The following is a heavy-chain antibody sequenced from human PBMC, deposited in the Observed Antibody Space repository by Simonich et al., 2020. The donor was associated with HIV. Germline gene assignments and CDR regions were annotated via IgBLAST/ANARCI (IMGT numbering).Heavy chain of an antibody. Sequence: QVQLQQWGAGLLKPSETLSLTCAVYGGSFSGYYWSWIRQPPGKGLEWIGEINHSGNTIYNPSRKGRVTISVDKSKNQFSLNLTSVTATDTAVYYCARDRSGDSYWDYWGQGTLVTVSS. CDR2: INHSGNT. CDR1: GGSFSGYY. V-gene: IGHV4-34*01. CDR3: ARDRSGDSYWDY. D-gene: IGHD2-21*02. J-gene: IGHJ4*02.